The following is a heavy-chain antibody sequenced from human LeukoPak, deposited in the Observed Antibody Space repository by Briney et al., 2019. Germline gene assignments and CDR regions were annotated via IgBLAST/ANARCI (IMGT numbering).Heavy chain of an antibody. J-gene: IGHJ5*02. CDR1: GFTFSSYS. D-gene: IGHD2-15*01. V-gene: IGHV3-21*01. Sequence: GGSLRPSCAASGFTFSSYSMNWVRQAPGKGLEWVSSISSSSSYIYYADSVKGRFTISRDNAKNSLYLQMNSLRAEDTAVYYCARDSVVVAANWFDPWGQGTLVTVSS. CDR2: ISSSSSYI. CDR3: ARDSVVVAANWFDP.